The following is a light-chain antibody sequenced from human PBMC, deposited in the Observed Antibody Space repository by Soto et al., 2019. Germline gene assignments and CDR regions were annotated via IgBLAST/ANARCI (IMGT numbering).Light chain of an antibody. CDR3: QQYNSYSGRT. J-gene: IGKJ1*01. CDR1: QSISSW. CDR2: DAS. Sequence: DIQMTQSPSTLSASVGDRVTITCWASQSISSWLAWYQQKPGKAPKLLIYDASSLESGVPSRFSGSGSGTEFTLTISSLQPDDFATYYCQQYNSYSGRTFGQGTKVEIK. V-gene: IGKV1-5*01.